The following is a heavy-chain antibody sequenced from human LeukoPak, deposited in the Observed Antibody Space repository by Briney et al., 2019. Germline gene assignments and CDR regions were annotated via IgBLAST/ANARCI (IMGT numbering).Heavy chain of an antibody. Sequence: ASVKASCKASGYTFTHYNLHWVRHAPGQGLEWMGIINPSGHDTNYTQKFQDRVSMTTDTSTSTVYMELSSLRSEDTTIYDCARAWDHYFYYWGQGTLVAVSS. CDR3: ARAWDHYFYY. V-gene: IGHV1-46*01. CDR2: INPSGHDT. CDR1: GYTFTHYN. D-gene: IGHD1-26*01. J-gene: IGHJ4*02.